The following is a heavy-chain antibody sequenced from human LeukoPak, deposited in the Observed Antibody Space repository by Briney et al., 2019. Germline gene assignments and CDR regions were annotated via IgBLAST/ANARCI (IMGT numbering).Heavy chain of an antibody. CDR3: ARGDPSMPFDY. V-gene: IGHV4-59*01. CDR1: GGSISSYY. Sequence: SETLSLTCTVSGGSISSYYWSWVRQPPGKGLEWIGYIYYSGATNYNPSLKSGVTILLDTSKNQFSLKLSSVTAADTAVYYCARGDPSMPFDYWGQGTLVTVSS. J-gene: IGHJ4*02. CDR2: IYYSGAT. D-gene: IGHD2/OR15-2a*01.